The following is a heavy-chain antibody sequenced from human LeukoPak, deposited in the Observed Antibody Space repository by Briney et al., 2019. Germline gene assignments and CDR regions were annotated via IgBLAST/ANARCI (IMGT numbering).Heavy chain of an antibody. V-gene: IGHV4-61*02. CDR3: ARDSSAHFDY. Sequence: SETLSLTCTVSGGSISSGSYYWSWLRQPAGKRPEWIGRVFTTGGTDYSPYLKSRVAISIDTSSSQFSLNLSSVTAADTAVYYCARDSSAHFDYWGQGTLVTVSS. CDR1: GGSISSGSYY. J-gene: IGHJ4*02. CDR2: VFTTGGT.